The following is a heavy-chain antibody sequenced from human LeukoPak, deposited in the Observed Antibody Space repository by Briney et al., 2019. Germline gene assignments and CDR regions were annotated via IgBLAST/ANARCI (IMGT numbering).Heavy chain of an antibody. CDR1: GFTFSSYD. CDR2: ISHDENIK. J-gene: IGHJ4*02. CDR3: AKGFRRGSGSYPLGVDY. D-gene: IGHD1-26*01. V-gene: IGHV3-30*18. Sequence: GGALRLSCAASGFTFSSYDMTWVRQAPGKGLEWVAIISHDENIKYYADSVKGRFSISRDNSKNTLYLQMNSLRAEDTAVYYCAKGFRRGSGSYPLGVDYWGQGTLVTVSS.